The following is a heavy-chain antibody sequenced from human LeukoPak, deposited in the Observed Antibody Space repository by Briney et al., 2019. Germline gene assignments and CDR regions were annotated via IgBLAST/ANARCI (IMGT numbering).Heavy chain of an antibody. J-gene: IGHJ4*02. CDR3: ARGIAAAGTDY. D-gene: IGHD6-13*01. CDR1: GDSISSGSHY. V-gene: IGHV4-61*02. Sequence: PSETLSLTCTVSGDSISSGSHYWTWIRQPAGKGLEWIGRIYTRGSTNYNPSLKSRVTMSVDTSKNQFSLKLSSVTAADTAVYYCARGIAAAGTDYWGPGTLVTVSS. CDR2: IYTRGST.